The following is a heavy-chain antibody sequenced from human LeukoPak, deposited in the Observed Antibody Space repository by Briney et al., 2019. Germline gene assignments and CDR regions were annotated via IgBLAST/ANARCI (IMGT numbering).Heavy chain of an antibody. J-gene: IGHJ4*02. D-gene: IGHD2-2*01. Sequence: GGSLILSCAASGFTFSSYAMSWVRQAPGKGLEWVSIISGGGSSTYNADSVKGQFTISRDNSKNTLYLQMNSLRAEDTAIYYCVRSTSWYYFEFWGQGTLVTVSS. V-gene: IGHV3-23*01. CDR1: GFTFSSYA. CDR3: VRSTSWYYFEF. CDR2: ISGGGSST.